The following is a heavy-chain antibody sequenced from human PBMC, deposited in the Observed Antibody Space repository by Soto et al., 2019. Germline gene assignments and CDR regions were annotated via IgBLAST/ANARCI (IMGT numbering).Heavy chain of an antibody. CDR2: ISGSGGST. CDR1: GFTFSSYA. J-gene: IGHJ4*02. Sequence: EVQLLESGGGLVQPGGSLRLSCAASGFTFSSYATSWVRQAPGKGLEWVSAISGSGGSTYYADSVKGRFTISRDNSKNTLYPQMNSLRAEDTAVYYCANQEIATMTFDYWGQGTLVTVSS. CDR3: ANQEIATMTFDY. V-gene: IGHV3-23*01. D-gene: IGHD2-21*01.